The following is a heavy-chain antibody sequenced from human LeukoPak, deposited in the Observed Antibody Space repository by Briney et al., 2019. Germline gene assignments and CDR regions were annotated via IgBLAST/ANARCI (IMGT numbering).Heavy chain of an antibody. CDR1: GYTFTSYG. CDR2: ISAYNGNT. D-gene: IGHD4-11*01. Sequence: ASVKVSCKASGYTFTSYGFSWVRQAPGQGLEWMGWISAYNGNTNFAQKLQGRVTMTTDTSTRTAYMELRSLRSDDTAVYYCARGSGPNDYSSYYYYMDVWGKGTTVTVSS. V-gene: IGHV1-18*01. CDR3: ARGSGPNDYSSYYYYMDV. J-gene: IGHJ6*03.